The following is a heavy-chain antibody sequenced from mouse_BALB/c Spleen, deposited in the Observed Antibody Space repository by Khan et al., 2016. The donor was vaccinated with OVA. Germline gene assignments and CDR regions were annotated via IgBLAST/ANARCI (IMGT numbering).Heavy chain of an antibody. Sequence: EVQLQESGPGLVKPSQSLSLTCTVSGYSLTSNYARNWIRQSPGDQLECVGYINYSGSTNYTPSLKSRISITRDTSTNPSFLQLNSVTAEDTATYFGARGRAYWGQGTLVTVSA. CDR1: GYSLTSNYA. V-gene: IGHV3-2*02. CDR3: ARGRAY. CDR2: INYSGST. D-gene: IGHD3-3*01. J-gene: IGHJ3*01.